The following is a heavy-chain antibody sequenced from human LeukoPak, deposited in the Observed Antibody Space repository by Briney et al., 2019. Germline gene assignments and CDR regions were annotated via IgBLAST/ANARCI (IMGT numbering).Heavy chain of an antibody. V-gene: IGHV4-34*01. CDR1: DESFNNYF. CDR2: INRSGIT. J-gene: IGHJ6*03. Sequence: PSETLSLTCTVYDESFNNYFWNWIRQSPGKGLEWIGEINRSGITSYNPSLKGRLTMAADMSKNQFSLNLTSVPAADTAVYFCARGRKYYDILTGYYRPSHYFYMDVWGNGTTVTVSS. D-gene: IGHD3-9*01. CDR3: ARGRKYYDILTGYYRPSHYFYMDV.